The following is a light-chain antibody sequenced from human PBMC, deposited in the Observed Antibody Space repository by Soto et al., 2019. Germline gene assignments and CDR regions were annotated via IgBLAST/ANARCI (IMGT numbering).Light chain of an antibody. V-gene: IGLV1-40*01. CDR1: SSNIGAGYD. Sequence: QSVLTQPPSVSGAPGQRVTISCTRSSSNIGAGYDVHWYQQLPGTAPKLLIYGNNNRPSGVPDRFSGSKSGTSASLAITGLQAEDEGDYYCQSYDSGLRVFGGGTKVTVL. CDR2: GNN. CDR3: QSYDSGLRV. J-gene: IGLJ2*01.